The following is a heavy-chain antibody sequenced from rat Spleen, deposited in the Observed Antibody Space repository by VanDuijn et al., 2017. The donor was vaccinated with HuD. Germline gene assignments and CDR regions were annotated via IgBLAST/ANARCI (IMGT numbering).Heavy chain of an antibody. V-gene: IGHV5-20*01. Sequence: EVQLVESDGDLVQPGRSLKLSCVASGFTFSDYYMAWVRQAPTKGLEWVATISYDGTSTYSRDSVEGRFTISRDNAKSTLYLQLESLRSEDTATYYCTTDTFYDGTYYPGGFDYWGQGVMVTVSS. D-gene: IGHD1-12*02. CDR2: ISYDGTST. J-gene: IGHJ2*01. CDR3: TTDTFYDGTYYPGGFDY. CDR1: GFTFSDYY.